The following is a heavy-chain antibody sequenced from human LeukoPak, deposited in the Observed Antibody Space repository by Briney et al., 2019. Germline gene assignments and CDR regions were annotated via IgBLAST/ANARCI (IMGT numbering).Heavy chain of an antibody. D-gene: IGHD3-10*01. J-gene: IGHJ4*02. Sequence: GGSLRLSCAASEFTFSSYNMNWVRQAPGKGLEWVSSISGTGAYIYYADSVKGRFTISRDNAKNSLYLQMNSLKDEDTALYYCAKDMSYDGEYLDYWGQGTLVTVSS. V-gene: IGHV3-21*04. CDR3: AKDMSYDGEYLDY. CDR1: EFTFSSYN. CDR2: ISGTGAYI.